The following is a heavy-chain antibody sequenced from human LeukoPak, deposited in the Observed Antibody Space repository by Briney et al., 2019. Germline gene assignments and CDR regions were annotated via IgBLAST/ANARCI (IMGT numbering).Heavy chain of an antibody. CDR2: IKIKTDGGTT. CDR3: ATEGNYQHFWGTFDY. CDR1: GFTFTDAW. D-gene: IGHD3-3*02. Sequence: KTGGSLRLSCAASGFTFTDAWMSWVRQAPGKGLEWVGRIKIKTDGGTTDYAAPVKGRFIISRDDSKNVLYLQMNSLKTEDTAVYYCATEGNYQHFWGTFDYWGQGTLVTVSS. J-gene: IGHJ4*02. V-gene: IGHV3-15*01.